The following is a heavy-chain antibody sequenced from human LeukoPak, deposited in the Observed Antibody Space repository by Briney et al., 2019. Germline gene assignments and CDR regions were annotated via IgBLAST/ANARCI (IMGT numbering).Heavy chain of an antibody. CDR3: ARVPNDYCSGGSCYRDAFDI. D-gene: IGHD2-15*01. CDR2: MNPNSGNT. J-gene: IGHJ3*02. Sequence: GASVKVSCKASGYTFTSYDINWVRQATGQGLEWMEWMNPNSGNTGYAQKFQGRVTMTRNTSISTAYMELSSLGSEDTAVYYCARVPNDYCSGGSCYRDAFDIWGQGTMVTVSS. V-gene: IGHV1-8*01. CDR1: GYTFTSYD.